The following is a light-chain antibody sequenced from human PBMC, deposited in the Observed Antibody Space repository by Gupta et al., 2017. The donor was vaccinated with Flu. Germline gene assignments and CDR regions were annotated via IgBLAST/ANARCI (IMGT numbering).Light chain of an antibody. V-gene: IGKV1-5*03. CDR3: QQHKTYPLT. CDR2: MGS. CDR1: QSLKNF. Sequence: PSTLSASVGDRVTITCRASQSLKNFLAWYQQKPGKAPTLLIYMGSSVETGVPSSFSGSGSGTEFTLTISSLQPDDFATYYCQQHKTYPLTFGGGTKVEVK. J-gene: IGKJ4*01.